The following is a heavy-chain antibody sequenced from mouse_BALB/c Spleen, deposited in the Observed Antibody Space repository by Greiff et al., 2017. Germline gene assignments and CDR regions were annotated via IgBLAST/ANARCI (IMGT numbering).Heavy chain of an antibody. Sequence: VQRVESGAELAKPGASVKMSCKASGYTFTSYWMHWVKQRPGQGLEWIGYINPSTGYTEYNQKFKDKATLTADKSSSTAYMQLSSLTSEDSAVYYCARGETYWGQGTLVTVSA. CDR3: ARGETY. J-gene: IGHJ3*01. V-gene: IGHV1-7*01. CDR2: INPSTGYT. CDR1: GYTFTSYW.